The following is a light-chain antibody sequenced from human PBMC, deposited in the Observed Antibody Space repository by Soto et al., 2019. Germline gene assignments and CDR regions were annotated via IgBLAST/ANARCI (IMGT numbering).Light chain of an antibody. J-gene: IGLJ1*01. CDR2: EVS. Sequence: QSVLTQPASVSGSPGQSITISCTGTRTDVGGYNFVSWYQQHPGKAPKLIIYEVSNRPSGVSNRFSGSKSDNTASLTISGLQADDEADYYCCSYVNSKTYVFGTGTKLTVL. CDR1: RTDVGGYNF. CDR3: CSYVNSKTYV. V-gene: IGLV2-14*01.